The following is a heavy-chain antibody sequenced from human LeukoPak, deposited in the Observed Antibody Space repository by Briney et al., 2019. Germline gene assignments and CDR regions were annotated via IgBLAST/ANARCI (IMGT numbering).Heavy chain of an antibody. CDR3: ARFSRITPGDWGDAFDI. J-gene: IGHJ3*02. D-gene: IGHD2-21*02. Sequence: SETLSLTCSVYSGSFSNYFWSWIRQPPGKGLEWIVEIDDGGNTNYNPSLMSRVIVSMEKSKKQFSLVMRSVTAADTAVYYCARFSRITPGDWGDAFDIWSQGTTVIVSS. CDR1: SGSFSNYF. CDR2: IDDGGNT. V-gene: IGHV4-34*01.